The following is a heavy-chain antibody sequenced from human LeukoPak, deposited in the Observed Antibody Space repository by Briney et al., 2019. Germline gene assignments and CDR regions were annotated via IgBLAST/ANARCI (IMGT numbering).Heavy chain of an antibody. Sequence: SETLSLTCTVSGGSISSYYWSWIRQPPGKGLEWIGYIYYSGSTNYNPSLKSRVTISVDTSKNQFSLKLSSVTAADTAVYYCARESREDTAMIFTDWGQGTLVTVSS. J-gene: IGHJ4*02. CDR3: ARESREDTAMIFTD. CDR1: GGSISSYY. D-gene: IGHD5-18*01. CDR2: IYYSGST. V-gene: IGHV4-59*01.